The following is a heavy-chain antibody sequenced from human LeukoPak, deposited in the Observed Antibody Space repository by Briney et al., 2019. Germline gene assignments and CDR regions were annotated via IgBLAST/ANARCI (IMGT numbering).Heavy chain of an antibody. CDR1: GDSISSSSYY. J-gene: IGHJ5*02. D-gene: IGHD6-13*01. V-gene: IGHV4-39*02. CDR3: ARPRTSSSEGNWFDP. CDR2: IYYSGNT. Sequence: SETLSLTCTVSGDSISSSSYYWGWIRQPPGKGLEWIGSIYYSGNTYYNPSLKSRVTISGDTSKNHFSLKLSSVTAADTAVYYCARPRTSSSEGNWFDPWGQGTLVTVSS.